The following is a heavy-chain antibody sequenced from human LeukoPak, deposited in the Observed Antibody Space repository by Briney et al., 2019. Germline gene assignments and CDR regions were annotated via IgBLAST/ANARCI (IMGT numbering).Heavy chain of an antibody. CDR1: GGIFSRYA. CDR3: ARDPGGGGGY. CDR2: IIPIFGAA. V-gene: IGHV1-69*01. Sequence: SSVKVSCKASGGIFSRYAISWVRQAPGQRLEWMGGIIPIFGAANYAQKFQGRVTITADESTSTAYMELRSLRSEDTAVYYCARDPGGGGGYWGQGTLVTVSS. J-gene: IGHJ4*02. D-gene: IGHD3-16*01.